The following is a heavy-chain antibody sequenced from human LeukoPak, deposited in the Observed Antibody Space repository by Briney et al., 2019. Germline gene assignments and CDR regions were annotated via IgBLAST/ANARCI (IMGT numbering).Heavy chain of an antibody. CDR2: ISSSGSYI. CDR1: RFTFSSYS. V-gene: IGHV3-21*01. Sequence: GGSLRLSCAASRFTFSSYSMNWVRQAPGKGLEWVSSISSSGSYIYYADSVKGRFTISRDNAKNSLYLQMNSLRAEDTAMYYCARDGNYYGSGRSWFDPWGQGTLVTVSS. J-gene: IGHJ5*02. D-gene: IGHD3-10*01. CDR3: ARDGNYYGSGRSWFDP.